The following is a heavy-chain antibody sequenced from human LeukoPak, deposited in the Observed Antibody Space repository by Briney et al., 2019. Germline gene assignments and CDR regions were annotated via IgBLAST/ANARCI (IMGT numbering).Heavy chain of an antibody. CDR1: GFTVDDYA. CDR3: TRRAARWHFDL. V-gene: IGHV3-9*01. D-gene: IGHD6-25*01. J-gene: IGHJ2*01. CDR2: ISYNSDTI. Sequence: GRSLRLSCAASGFTVDDYAMHWVRPAPGKGLEWVSGISYNSDTIAYADSVKGRFTISRDNAKNSLYLQMSSLRAEDTALYYCTRRAARWHFDLWGRGTLLTVSS.